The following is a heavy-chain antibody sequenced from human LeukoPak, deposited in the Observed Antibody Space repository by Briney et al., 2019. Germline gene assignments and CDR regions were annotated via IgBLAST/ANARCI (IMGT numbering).Heavy chain of an antibody. CDR1: GGSLSDGDYH. CDR3: ASDYDSSGYFGQVGY. J-gene: IGHJ4*02. CDR2: IYYDGTT. Sequence: SETLSLTCTVSGGSLSDGDYHWAWVRQPPGKGLQWIASIYYDGTTYYNPSLKSRVTISVDTSKNQFSLKLSSATAADTAVYYCASDYDSSGYFGQVGYWGQGTLVTVSS. V-gene: IGHV4-39*01. D-gene: IGHD3-22*01.